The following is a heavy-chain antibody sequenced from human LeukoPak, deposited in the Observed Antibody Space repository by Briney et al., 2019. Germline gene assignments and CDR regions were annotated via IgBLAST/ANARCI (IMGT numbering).Heavy chain of an antibody. J-gene: IGHJ4*02. CDR1: GFTFSSYW. Sequence: PGGSLRLSCAASGFTFSSYWMHWVRQAPGKGLVWVSRINSDGSSTSYADSVKGRFTISRDNAKNTLYLQMNSLRAEDTAVYYCAMPPAYCGGDCCISYWGQGTLVTVSS. CDR3: AMPPAYCGGDCCISY. CDR2: INSDGSST. D-gene: IGHD2-21*02. V-gene: IGHV3-74*01.